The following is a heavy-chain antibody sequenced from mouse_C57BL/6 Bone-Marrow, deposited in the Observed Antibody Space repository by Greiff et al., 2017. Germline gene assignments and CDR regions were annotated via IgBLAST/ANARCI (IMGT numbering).Heavy chain of an antibody. CDR3: AILSNSYAMDY. J-gene: IGHJ4*01. Sequence: QVQLQQSGAELVRPGTSVKMSCKASGYTFTNYWIGWAKQRPGHGLEWIGDIYPGGGYTNYNEKFKGKATLTADKSSSTAYMQSSSLTSEDSAIDYCAILSNSYAMDYWGQGTSVTVSS. CDR1: GYTFTNYW. D-gene: IGHD1-1*01. CDR2: IYPGGGYT. V-gene: IGHV1-63*01.